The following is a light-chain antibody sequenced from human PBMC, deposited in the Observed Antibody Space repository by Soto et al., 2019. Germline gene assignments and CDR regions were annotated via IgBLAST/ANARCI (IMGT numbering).Light chain of an antibody. V-gene: IGKV1-5*03. J-gene: IGKJ5*01. CDR2: KAS. Sequence: DIQMTQSPSTLTASVGDRVTITCRASQSISSWLAWYQQKPGKAPKLLIYKASSLESGVPSRFSGSGSGTEFTLTISRLQSEDFAVYFCQQYNNWRLISFGQGTRLEIK. CDR3: QQYNNWRLIS. CDR1: QSISSW.